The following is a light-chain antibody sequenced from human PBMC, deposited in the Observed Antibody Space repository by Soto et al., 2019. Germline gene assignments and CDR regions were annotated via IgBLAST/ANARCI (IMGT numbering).Light chain of an antibody. CDR3: QQRSNWPRGFT. CDR1: QSVSSY. CDR2: DAS. Sequence: EIVLTQSPATLSLSPGERATLSCRASQSVSSYLAWYQQKPGQAPRLLIYDASNRATGIPARFSGSGSGTDFTLTNSSLEPEDFAVYYCQQRSNWPRGFTVGPGTKMDIK. V-gene: IGKV3-11*01. J-gene: IGKJ3*01.